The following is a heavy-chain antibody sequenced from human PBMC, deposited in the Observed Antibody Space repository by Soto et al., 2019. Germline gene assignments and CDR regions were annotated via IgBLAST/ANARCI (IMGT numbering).Heavy chain of an antibody. Sequence: GGSLRLSCAASGFTFSSYSMNWVRQAPGKGLEWVSSISSSSSYIYYADSVKGRFTISRDNAKNSLYLQMNSLRAEDTAVYYCARALHPTYSSGWRGAFESWGQGTMVTV. CDR1: GFTFSSYS. J-gene: IGHJ3*02. CDR2: ISSSSSYI. D-gene: IGHD6-19*01. CDR3: ARALHPTYSSGWRGAFES. V-gene: IGHV3-21*01.